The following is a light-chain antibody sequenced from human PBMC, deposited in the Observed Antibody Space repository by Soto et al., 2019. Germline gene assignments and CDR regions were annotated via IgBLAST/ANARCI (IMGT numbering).Light chain of an antibody. CDR1: QSVSSN. V-gene: IGKV3-15*01. CDR3: QQHNNWPPYT. Sequence: EIVMTQSPATLSVSPGERATLSCRASQSVSSNLAWYQQKPGQAPRLLIYGASTRATNIPARFSGSGSGTEFTLTISSLQSEDSAVYYCQQHNNWPPYTFGQGTKLEIK. CDR2: GAS. J-gene: IGKJ2*01.